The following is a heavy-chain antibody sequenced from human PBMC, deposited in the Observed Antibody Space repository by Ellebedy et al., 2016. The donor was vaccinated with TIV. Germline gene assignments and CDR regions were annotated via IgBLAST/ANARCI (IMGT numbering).Heavy chain of an antibody. Sequence: MPGGSLRLSCTVSGGFITSSDSYWGWVRQPPGRGLECIGSIYYSGNTFYTPSLRSRVSISVDTSKNQFSLELASVTAADTAVHYCARISRTRYYFDYWGQGILVTVSS. D-gene: IGHD1-14*01. V-gene: IGHV4-39*07. CDR1: GGFITSSDSY. CDR2: IYYSGNT. CDR3: ARISRTRYYFDY. J-gene: IGHJ4*02.